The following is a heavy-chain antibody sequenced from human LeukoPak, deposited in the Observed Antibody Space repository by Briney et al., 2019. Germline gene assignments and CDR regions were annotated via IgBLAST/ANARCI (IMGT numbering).Heavy chain of an antibody. D-gene: IGHD6-19*01. CDR3: ARDGGITVAGSTWDY. Sequence: GGSLRLSCVASGFTFSSYWMSWVRQAPGKGLEWVANIKQDGSDKYYVDSVKGRFTISRDNAKKSLYPQMNSLRAEDTAVYYCARDGGITVAGSTWDYWGQGTLVTVSS. J-gene: IGHJ4*02. V-gene: IGHV3-7*01. CDR2: IKQDGSDK. CDR1: GFTFSSYW.